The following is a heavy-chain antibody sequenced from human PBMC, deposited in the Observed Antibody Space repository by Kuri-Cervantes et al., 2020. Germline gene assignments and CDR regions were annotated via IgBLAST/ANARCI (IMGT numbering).Heavy chain of an antibody. J-gene: IGHJ2*01. CDR2: INPSGGST. CDR3: AASGSDDYGDYVSGWYFDL. Sequence: ASVKVSCKASGYTFTSYYMHWVRQAPGQGLEWMGIINPSGGSTSYAQKFQGRVTMTRDTSTSTVYMELSSLRSEDTAVYYCAASGSDDYGDYVSGWYFDLWGRGTLVTVSS. D-gene: IGHD4-17*01. CDR1: GYTFTSYY. V-gene: IGHV1-46*01.